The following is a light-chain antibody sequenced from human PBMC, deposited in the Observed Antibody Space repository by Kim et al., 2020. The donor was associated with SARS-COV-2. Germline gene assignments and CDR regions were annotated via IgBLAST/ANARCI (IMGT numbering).Light chain of an antibody. CDR2: RAS. J-gene: IGKJ2*01. CDR1: ESLLHANGHTY. Sequence: DIVMTQSPLSLPVTPGEPASISCRSSESLLHANGHTYLDWYVQKPGQSPQLLIYRASQRASGVPDRFSASGSDTDFTLKISRVEAEDVGVYHCMQARQFPYTFAQGTKVDIK. CDR3: MQARQFPYT. V-gene: IGKV2-28*01.